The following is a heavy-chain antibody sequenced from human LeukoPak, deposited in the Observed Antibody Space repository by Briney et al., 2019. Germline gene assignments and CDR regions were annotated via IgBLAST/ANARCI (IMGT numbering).Heavy chain of an antibody. V-gene: IGHV3-33*01. CDR2: VRNDGFDT. J-gene: IGHJ4*02. CDR1: GLTFTNHG. CDR3: ARDRGKDYFGD. Sequence: AGTSLVLSCVTSGLTFTNHGFHWLRQAADKGVEWVAFVRNDGFDTYHSNSVKGRFSISRDDSKNTVYLQMNSLRAEDTALYYCARDRGKDYFGDWGQGTQVTVSS. D-gene: IGHD4-23*01.